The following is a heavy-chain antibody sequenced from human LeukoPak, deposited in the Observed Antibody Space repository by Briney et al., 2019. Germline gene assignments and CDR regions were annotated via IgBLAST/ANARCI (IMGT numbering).Heavy chain of an antibody. V-gene: IGHV3-23*01. Sequence: PGGSLRLSCAASGFTFSSYAMSWVRQAPGKGLEWVSAISGSGGSTYYADSVKGRFTISRDNSKNTLYLQMNSLRAEDTAIYYCAKSHSRSGSFDYWGQGTLVTVSS. D-gene: IGHD6-13*01. CDR3: AKSHSRSGSFDY. CDR2: ISGSGGST. J-gene: IGHJ4*02. CDR1: GFTFSSYA.